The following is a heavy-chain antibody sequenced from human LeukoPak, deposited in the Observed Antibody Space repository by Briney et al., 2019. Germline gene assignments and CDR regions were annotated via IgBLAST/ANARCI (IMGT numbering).Heavy chain of an antibody. J-gene: IGHJ4*02. CDR2: IWYDGSNK. Sequence: GGSLRLSCAASGFTFSSYGMHWVRQAPVKGLEWVAVIWYDGSNKYYADSVKGRFTISRDNSKNTLYLQMNSLRAEDTAVYYCARGVKGLRATTPSDYWGQGTLVTVSS. V-gene: IGHV3-33*01. CDR3: ARGVKGLRATTPSDY. D-gene: IGHD1-26*01. CDR1: GFTFSSYG.